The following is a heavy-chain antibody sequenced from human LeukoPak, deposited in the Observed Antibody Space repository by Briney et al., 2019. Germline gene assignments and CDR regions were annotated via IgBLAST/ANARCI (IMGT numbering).Heavy chain of an antibody. CDR1: GGTFSSYA. V-gene: IGHV1-69*05. D-gene: IGHD3-10*01. CDR2: IIPIFGTA. CDR3: ARESSGRLDP. Sequence: RASVKVSCKASGGTFSSYAISWVRQAPGQGLEWMGRIIPIFGTANYAQKFQSRVTITTDESTSTAYMELSSLRSEDTAVYYCARESSGRLDPWGQGTLVTVSS. J-gene: IGHJ5*02.